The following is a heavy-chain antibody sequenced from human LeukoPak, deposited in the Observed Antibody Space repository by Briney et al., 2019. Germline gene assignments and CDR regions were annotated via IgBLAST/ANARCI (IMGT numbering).Heavy chain of an antibody. D-gene: IGHD3-22*01. CDR1: GFTFSSYA. Sequence: PGGSLRLSCAASGFTFSSYAMSWVRQAPGKGLEWVSAISGSGGSTYYADSVKGRFTISRDNSKNTLHLQMNSLRAEDTAVYYCAKGTTYYYDSSGSEGFDYWGQGTLVTVSS. J-gene: IGHJ4*02. V-gene: IGHV3-23*01. CDR3: AKGTTYYYDSSGSEGFDY. CDR2: ISGSGGST.